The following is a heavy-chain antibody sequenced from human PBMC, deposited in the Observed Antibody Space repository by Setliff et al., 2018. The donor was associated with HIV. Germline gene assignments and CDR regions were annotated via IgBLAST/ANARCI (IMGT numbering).Heavy chain of an antibody. V-gene: IGHV4-59*12. J-gene: IGHJ4*02. D-gene: IGHD3-3*01. CDR1: GGPISSYY. CDR3: ARDVMEYFGNYFDY. CDR2: IYYSGST. Sequence: PSETLSLTCTVSGGPISSYYWSWIRQPPGKGLEWIGYIYYSGSTNYNPSLKSRVTISVDTSKNQFSLKLSSVTAADTALYYCARDVMEYFGNYFDYWGQGALVTVSS.